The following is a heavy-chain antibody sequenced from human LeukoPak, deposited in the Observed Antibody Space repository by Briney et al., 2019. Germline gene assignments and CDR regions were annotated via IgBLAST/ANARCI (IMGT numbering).Heavy chain of an antibody. V-gene: IGHV3-23*01. Sequence: PGGSLRPSCAASGFTFSSAAMTWVRQAPGKGLEWVSTITGSDDRTYYGDSVKGRFTISRDYSKNTLHLQMNSLRVEDTAIYYCAKGPQLNSGYHPDYWGQGILVTVSS. J-gene: IGHJ4*02. CDR1: GFTFSSAA. CDR2: ITGSDDRT. CDR3: AKGPQLNSGYHPDY. D-gene: IGHD3-22*01.